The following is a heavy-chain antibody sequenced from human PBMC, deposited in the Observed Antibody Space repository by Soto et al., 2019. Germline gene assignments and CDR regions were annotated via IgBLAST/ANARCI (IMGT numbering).Heavy chain of an antibody. CDR2: SNAGRSST. D-gene: IGHD6-13*01. Sequence: QVRLVQSGSEVKRPGASVTISCKTSGYNFNTFGIHWVRQAPGQRPEWVGWSNAGRSSTKFSQKFNDRVTFTIEKSTTTVYLEMSNLTYEDTAIYYCARGPGAGSMGHWGQGTLVTVSS. CDR3: ARGPGAGSMGH. J-gene: IGHJ1*01. V-gene: IGHV1-3*01. CDR1: GYNFNTFG.